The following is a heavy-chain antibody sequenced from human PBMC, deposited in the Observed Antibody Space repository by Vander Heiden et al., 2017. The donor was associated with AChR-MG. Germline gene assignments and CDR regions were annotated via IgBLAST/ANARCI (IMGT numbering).Heavy chain of an antibody. CDR1: GFTFSSYA. J-gene: IGHJ3*02. CDR2: ISSNGGST. D-gene: IGHD6-13*01. CDR3: VKGIAAAPGVDAFDI. Sequence: EVQLVESGGGLVQPGGSLRLSCSASGFTFSSYAMHWVRQAPGKGLEYVSAISSNGGSTYYADSVKGRFTISRDNSKNTLYLQMSSLRAEDTAVYYCVKGIAAAPGVDAFDIWGQGTMVTVSS. V-gene: IGHV3-64D*06.